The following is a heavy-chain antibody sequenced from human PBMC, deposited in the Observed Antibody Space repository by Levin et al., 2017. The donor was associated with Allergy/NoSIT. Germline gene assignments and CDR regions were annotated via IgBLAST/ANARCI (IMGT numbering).Heavy chain of an antibody. J-gene: IGHJ4*02. CDR1: GFTFSSYG. CDR2: ISYDGSNK. Sequence: PGGSLRLSCAASGFTFSSYGMHWVRQAPGKGLEWVAVISYDGSNKYYADSVMVRFTISRDNSKNTLYLQMNSLIAEDTAVYYCAKDGDTAMVYYFDYWGQGTLVTVSS. D-gene: IGHD5-18*01. V-gene: IGHV3-30*18. CDR3: AKDGDTAMVYYFDY.